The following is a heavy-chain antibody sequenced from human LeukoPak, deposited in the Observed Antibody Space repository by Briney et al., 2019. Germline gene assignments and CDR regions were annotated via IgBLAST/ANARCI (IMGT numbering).Heavy chain of an antibody. CDR1: GFTFSSFA. CDR2: ITSDGGAT. D-gene: IGHD4/OR15-4a*01. J-gene: IGHJ6*02. Sequence: GGSLRRSCSASGFTFSSFAMHWIRQAPGKGLEYASAITSDGGATYYANSVKGRFTISRDNSNNMLYLQMGSLRPEDMGIYYCARRVASTDYLGMDVWGQGTTVTVSS. CDR3: ARRVASTDYLGMDV. V-gene: IGHV3-64*01.